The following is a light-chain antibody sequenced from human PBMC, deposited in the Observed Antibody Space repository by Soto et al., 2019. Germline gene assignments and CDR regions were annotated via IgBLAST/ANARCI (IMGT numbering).Light chain of an antibody. J-gene: IGKJ4*01. CDR2: EAS. V-gene: IGKV1-33*01. Sequence: DIQMTQSPSSLSASVGDRVTITCQASQDITNDLNWYQQKPGKAPKVLIYEASNLETGVPSRFSGSVSGTDFTFTISSLQPEDIATYFCQQYDNVPLTFGGGTKVEIK. CDR1: QDITND. CDR3: QQYDNVPLT.